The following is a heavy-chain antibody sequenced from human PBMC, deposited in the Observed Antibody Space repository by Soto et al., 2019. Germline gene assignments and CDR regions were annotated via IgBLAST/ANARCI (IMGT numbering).Heavy chain of an antibody. Sequence: PSETLSLTCTVSGGSISSYYWSWIRQPPGKGLEWIGYIYYSGSTNYNPSLKSRVTISVDTSKNQFSLKLSSVTAADTAVYHCARHSGSYYRMYNWFDPWGQGTLVTVSS. CDR1: GGSISSYY. CDR2: IYYSGST. CDR3: ARHSGSYYRMYNWFDP. D-gene: IGHD3-10*01. V-gene: IGHV4-59*08. J-gene: IGHJ5*02.